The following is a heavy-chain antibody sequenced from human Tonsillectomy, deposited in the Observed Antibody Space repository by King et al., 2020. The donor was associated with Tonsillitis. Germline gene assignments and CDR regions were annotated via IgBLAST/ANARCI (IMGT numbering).Heavy chain of an antibody. D-gene: IGHD2-15*01. Sequence: VQLVESGGGVVQPGRSLRLSCAASGFTFSSYGMHWVRQAPGKGLEWVSAISYDGSNTYYADSVKGRFTISRDNSKNTLYLQMNSLRTKDTAVYYCAKDSHDIVVMVAATRSYWYFDLWGRGTLVTVSS. V-gene: IGHV3-30*18. CDR1: GFTFSSYG. J-gene: IGHJ2*01. CDR3: AKDSHDIVVMVAATRSYWYFDL. CDR2: ISYDGSNT.